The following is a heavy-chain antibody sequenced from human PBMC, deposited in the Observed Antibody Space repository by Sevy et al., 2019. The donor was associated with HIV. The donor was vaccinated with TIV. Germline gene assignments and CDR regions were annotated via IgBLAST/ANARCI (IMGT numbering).Heavy chain of an antibody. D-gene: IGHD2-2*01. J-gene: IGHJ6*02. V-gene: IGHV3-30*02. Sequence: GGSLRLSCAASGFTFKSYGMHWVRQAPGKGLEWVTFIRNDGSTKYYADSVRGRFTASRDNSKNTLYLHMNSLRAEDTAVYYCAKEDCSSTSCYAAFYYYYGMDVWGQGTTVTVSS. CDR3: AKEDCSSTSCYAAFYYYYGMDV. CDR1: GFTFKSYG. CDR2: IRNDGSTK.